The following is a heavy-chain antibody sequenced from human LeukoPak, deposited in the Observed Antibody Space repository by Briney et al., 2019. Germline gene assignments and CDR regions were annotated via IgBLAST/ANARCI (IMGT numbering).Heavy chain of an antibody. CDR3: ARVPTVTGRGHWYLDL. J-gene: IGHJ2*01. D-gene: IGHD4-17*01. V-gene: IGHV3-7*01. CDR2: IKEDGSET. Sequence: GGSLRLSCAASGFTFRSAWRSWGRQAPGKGREWVAKIKEDGSETFYVDSVKGRFTISRDNAKDSLDLQMNSLRAEDAALYYCARVPTVTGRGHWYLDLWGRGTLVTVSS. CDR1: GFTFRSAW.